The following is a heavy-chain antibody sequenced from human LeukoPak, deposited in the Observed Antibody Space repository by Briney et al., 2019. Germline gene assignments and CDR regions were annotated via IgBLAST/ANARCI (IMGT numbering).Heavy chain of an antibody. V-gene: IGHV3-21*01. Sequence: GGSLRLSCAASGFTFSNYTMNWVRQAPGKGLEWVSSISSGSSVIYYADSVKGRFTISRDNAKNSLFLQMNTLRAEDTALDYCARGSYGDYEYWGQGTLVTVSS. CDR3: ARGSYGDYEY. J-gene: IGHJ4*02. D-gene: IGHD4-17*01. CDR2: ISSGSSVI. CDR1: GFTFSNYT.